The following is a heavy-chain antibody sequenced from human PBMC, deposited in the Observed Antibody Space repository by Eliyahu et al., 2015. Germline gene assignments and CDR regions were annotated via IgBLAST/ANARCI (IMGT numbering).Heavy chain of an antibody. J-gene: IGHJ4*02. V-gene: IGHV4-34*01. CDR2: VNHSGRP. CDR1: GGSFSGHY. D-gene: IGHD3-3*02. Sequence: QVQLQQWGTGLLKPSETLSRFCAVYGGSFSGHYWSWIRQAPGKGLEWIGEVNHSGRPQQQPAPQSPVPLSADTSKNQFSLTLTSVTAADTAIYYCVRVHFATRRIWDYWSQGTLVTVSS. CDR3: VRVHFATRRIWDY.